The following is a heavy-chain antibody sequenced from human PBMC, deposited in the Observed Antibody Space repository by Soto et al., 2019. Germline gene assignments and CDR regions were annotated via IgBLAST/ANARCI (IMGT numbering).Heavy chain of an antibody. Sequence: QVQLQQSGPGLVKPSETLSLTCTVSSGPSRSHHWGWIRQPPGRGLEWIGYVYYTGSTSYNPSLKSRVTISADTSTNHISLTLSSVTAADTAVYYCVRQGIGDLHGLVDVWGQGTTVSVSS. D-gene: IGHD3-10*01. J-gene: IGHJ6*02. V-gene: IGHV4-59*08. CDR2: VYYTGST. CDR1: SGPSRSHH. CDR3: VRQGIGDLHGLVDV.